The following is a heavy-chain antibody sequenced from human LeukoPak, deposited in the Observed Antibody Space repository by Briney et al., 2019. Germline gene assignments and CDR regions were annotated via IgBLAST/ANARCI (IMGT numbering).Heavy chain of an antibody. CDR3: ARDQTYYDFWSGSNWFDP. V-gene: IGHV1-2*02. CDR2: IDPKSGGT. Sequence: ASVKVSCKASGYTFTDYYIHWVRQAPGQGLEWMGWIDPKSGGTSFAQKFQGRVTMTRDTSISTAYMELSRLRSDDTAVYYCARDQTYYDFWSGSNWFDPWGQGTLVTVSS. D-gene: IGHD3-3*01. CDR1: GYTFTDYY. J-gene: IGHJ5*02.